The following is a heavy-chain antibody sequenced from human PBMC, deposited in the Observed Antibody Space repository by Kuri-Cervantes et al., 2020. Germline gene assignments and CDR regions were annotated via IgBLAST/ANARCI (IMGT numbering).Heavy chain of an antibody. CDR2: IYYSGST. CDR3: ASFRGWEQRHDY. Sequence: ESLKISCIVSGGCISSSSYYWGWIRQPPGKGLEWIGSIYYSGSTYYNPSLKSRVTLSLDTSKNQFSLKLNSVTAADTAVYYCASFRGWEQRHDYWGQGTLVTVSS. V-gene: IGHV4-39*01. CDR1: GGCISSSSYY. J-gene: IGHJ4*02. D-gene: IGHD1-26*01.